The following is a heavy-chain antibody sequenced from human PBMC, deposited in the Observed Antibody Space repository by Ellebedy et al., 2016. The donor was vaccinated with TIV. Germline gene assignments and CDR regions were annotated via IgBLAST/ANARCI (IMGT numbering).Heavy chain of an antibody. J-gene: IGHJ4*02. CDR1: GFTFSSSD. D-gene: IGHD3-16*01. CDR3: TRGPTHGGFDY. V-gene: IGHV3-30*03. Sequence: PGGSLRLSCVASGFTFSSSDMHWVRQTPGKGLEWLSHDGTDGYHKYYADSVKGRFTTPRDISKNTLFLQMNSLRVEDTAVYYCTRGPTHGGFDYWGQGTLVTVSS. CDR2: DGTDGYHK.